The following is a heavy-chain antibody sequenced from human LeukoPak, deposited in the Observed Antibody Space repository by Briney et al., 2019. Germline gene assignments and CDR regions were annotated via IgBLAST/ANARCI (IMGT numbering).Heavy chain of an antibody. CDR1: GGSISSGDYY. J-gene: IGHJ4*02. CDR3: ARSPGIAAADTGY. D-gene: IGHD6-13*01. CDR2: IYYSGST. Sequence: SETLSLTCTVSGGSISSGDYYWSWIRQPPGKGLEWIGYIYYSGSTYYNPSLKSRVTISVDTSKNQFSLKLSSVTAADTAVYYCARSPGIAAADTGYWGQGTLVTVSS. V-gene: IGHV4-30-4*01.